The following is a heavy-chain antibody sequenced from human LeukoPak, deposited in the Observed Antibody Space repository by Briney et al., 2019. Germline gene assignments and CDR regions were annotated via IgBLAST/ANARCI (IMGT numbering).Heavy chain of an antibody. J-gene: IGHJ4*02. D-gene: IGHD4-17*01. V-gene: IGHV3-48*01. CDR3: AKAVSRTYFDY. Sequence: GGSLRLSCAASGFTFSSYSMNWVRQAPGKGLEWVSYISSSSSTIYYADSVKGRFTISRDNAKNSLYLQMNSLRAEDTAVYYCAKAVSRTYFDYWGQGTLVTVSS. CDR1: GFTFSSYS. CDR2: ISSSSSTI.